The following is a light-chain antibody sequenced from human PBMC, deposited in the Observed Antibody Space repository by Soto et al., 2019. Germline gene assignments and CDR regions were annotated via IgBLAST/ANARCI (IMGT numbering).Light chain of an antibody. V-gene: IGKV3-20*01. J-gene: IGKJ4*01. CDR2: DAS. Sequence: EIELTQSPDTLSLSPGERATLCCRASQSVRSNYLAWYQQKPGQAPRFLIYDASSRATGIPDRFSGSGSGTDFTLTISRLEPEDFAVYYCQQYGSSPLTFGGGTKVEIK. CDR3: QQYGSSPLT. CDR1: QSVRSNY.